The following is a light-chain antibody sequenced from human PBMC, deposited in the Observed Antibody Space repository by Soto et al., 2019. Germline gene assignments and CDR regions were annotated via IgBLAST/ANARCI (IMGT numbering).Light chain of an antibody. V-gene: IGLV2-14*01. CDR1: SSDVGGYNY. CDR3: SSYTSSSTRV. CDR2: EVS. Sequence: QSVLTPPASVSGSPGQSITISCTGTSSDVGGYNYVSWYQQHPGKAPKLMIYEVSNRPSGVSNRFSGSKSGNTASLTISGFQAEDAAYYYCSSYTSSSTRVFGRGTQLTVL. J-gene: IGLJ3*02.